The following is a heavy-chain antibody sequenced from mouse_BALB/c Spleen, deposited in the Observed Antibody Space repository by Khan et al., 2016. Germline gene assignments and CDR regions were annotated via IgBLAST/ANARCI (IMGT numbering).Heavy chain of an antibody. CDR1: GFTFNTYA. V-gene: IGHV10-1*02. Sequence: EVQLQESGGGLVQPKGSLKLSCAASGFTFNTYAMNWVRHAPGKGLEWVARMRSKSYNYATNSADSVKDRFTISRDDSPSMLYLQIYTLNTEDTGMIYCGRENWDWDFDVGGAGTTVTVSS. CDR3: GRENWDWDFDV. CDR2: MRSKSYNYAT. J-gene: IGHJ1*01.